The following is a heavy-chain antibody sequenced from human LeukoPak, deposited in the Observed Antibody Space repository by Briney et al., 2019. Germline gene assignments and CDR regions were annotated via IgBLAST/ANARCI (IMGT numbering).Heavy chain of an antibody. Sequence: ASVKVSCKASGYTFTSYSISWVRQAPGQGLEWMGWISAYNGNTNYAQKLQGRVTMTTDTSTSTAYMELRSLRSDDTAVYYCARVPLYSYGYALDYWGQGTLVTVSS. CDR3: ARVPLYSYGYALDY. V-gene: IGHV1-18*01. D-gene: IGHD5-18*01. CDR1: GYTFTSYS. J-gene: IGHJ4*02. CDR2: ISAYNGNT.